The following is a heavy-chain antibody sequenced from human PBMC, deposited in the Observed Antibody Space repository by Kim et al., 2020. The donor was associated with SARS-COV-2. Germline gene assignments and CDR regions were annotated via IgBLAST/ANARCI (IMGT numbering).Heavy chain of an antibody. D-gene: IGHD6-19*01. J-gene: IGHJ4*02. Sequence: GGSLRLSCAASGFTFSRRAMSWVRQVPGKGLEWIASVNNNNNPYYADSVKGLFTISRDITKDTLYLQMNSLRAEDTALYYCAKDHPSSGWPTFDSWGQGTLVAVSS. CDR2: VNNNNNP. CDR3: AKDHPSSGWPTFDS. V-gene: IGHV3-23*05. CDR1: GFTFSRRA.